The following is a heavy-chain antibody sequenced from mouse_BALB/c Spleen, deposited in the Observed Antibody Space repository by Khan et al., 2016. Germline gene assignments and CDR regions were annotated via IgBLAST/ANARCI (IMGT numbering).Heavy chain of an antibody. CDR3: ARTSNGYYGALDY. CDR1: GFNIKDTY. V-gene: IGHV14-3*02. CDR2: IDPANDNT. J-gene: IGHJ4*01. D-gene: IGHD2-3*01. Sequence: VQLQQSGAELVKPGASVKLSCTASGFNIKDTYMHWVKQRPEQGLEWIGRIDPANDNTKYDPKFQGKATITADTSSNPAYLQLSSLTSEDTAVYYCARTSNGYYGALDYWGQGTSGPVSS.